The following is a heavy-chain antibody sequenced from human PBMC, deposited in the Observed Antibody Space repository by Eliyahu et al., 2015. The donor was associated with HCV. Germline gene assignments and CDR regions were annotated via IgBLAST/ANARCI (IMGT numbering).Heavy chain of an antibody. J-gene: IGHJ3*02. Sequence: QLQLQESGPGLVKPSETLSLTCTVSGGSISSSSYYWGWIRQPPGKGLEWIGSIYYSGSTYYNPSLKSRVTISVDTSKNQFSLKLSSVTAADTAVYYCARPRGEYGVSDAFDIWGQGTMVTVSS. D-gene: IGHD3-16*01. CDR3: ARPRGEYGVSDAFDI. CDR1: GGSISSSSYY. V-gene: IGHV4-39*01. CDR2: IYYSGST.